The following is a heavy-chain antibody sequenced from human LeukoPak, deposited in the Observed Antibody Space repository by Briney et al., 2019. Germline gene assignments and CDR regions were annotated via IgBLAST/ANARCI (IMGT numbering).Heavy chain of an antibody. V-gene: IGHV3-11*04. CDR2: ISSSGSTI. CDR1: GFTFSDYY. J-gene: IGHJ4*02. CDR3: ARDSIYGSGSYYNGGYNYFDY. Sequence: GGSLRLSCAASGFTFSDYYMSWIRQAPGKGLEWVSYISSSGSTIYYADSVKGRFTISRDNAKNSLYLQMNSLRAEDTAVYYCARDSIYGSGSYYNGGYNYFDYWGQGTLVTVSS. D-gene: IGHD3-10*01.